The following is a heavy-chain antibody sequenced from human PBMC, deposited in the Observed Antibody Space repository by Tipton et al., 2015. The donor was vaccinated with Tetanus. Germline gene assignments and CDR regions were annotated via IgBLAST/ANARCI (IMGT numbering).Heavy chain of an antibody. CDR2: IPFDGRNE. D-gene: IGHD2-15*01. CDR1: GLPFSDFA. Sequence: SLRLSCVASGLPFSDFAMTWVRQASGKGLEWVAVIPFDGRNERYADSVKGRFIISRDNSKNTLYLQMNSLRPEDTAVYYCAKEFQRARIRFFDSWGQGSQVTASS. CDR3: AKEFQRARIRFFDS. V-gene: IGHV3-30*18. J-gene: IGHJ4*02.